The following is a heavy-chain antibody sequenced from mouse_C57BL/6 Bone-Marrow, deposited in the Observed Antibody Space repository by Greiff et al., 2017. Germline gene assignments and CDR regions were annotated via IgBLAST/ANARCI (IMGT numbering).Heavy chain of an antibody. CDR3: TRDGGYYDYFDY. D-gene: IGHD2-3*01. V-gene: IGHV1-15*01. CDR1: GYTFTDYE. J-gene: IGHJ2*01. CDR2: IDPETGGT. Sequence: VQLQQSGAELVRPGASVTLSCKASGYTFTDYEMHWVKQTPVHGLEWIGAIDPETGGTAYNQKFKGKAILTADKSSSTAYMELRSLTSEDSAVXYCTRDGGYYDYFDYWGQGTTLTVSS.